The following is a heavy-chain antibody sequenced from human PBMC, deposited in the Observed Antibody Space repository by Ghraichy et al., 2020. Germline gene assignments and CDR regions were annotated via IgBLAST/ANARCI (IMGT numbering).Heavy chain of an antibody. CDR2: ISAYNGNT. CDR1: GYTFTSYG. CDR3: ARGIRKYSGSYYGYYFDY. D-gene: IGHD1-26*01. Sequence: ASVKVSCKASGYTFTSYGISWVRQAPGQGLEWMGWISAYNGNTNYAQKLQGRVTMTTDTSTSTAYMELRSLRSDDTAVYYCARGIRKYSGSYYGYYFDYWGQGTLVTVSS. J-gene: IGHJ4*02. V-gene: IGHV1-18*01.